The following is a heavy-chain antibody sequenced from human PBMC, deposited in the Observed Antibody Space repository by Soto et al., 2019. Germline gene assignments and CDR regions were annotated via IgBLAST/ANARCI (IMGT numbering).Heavy chain of an antibody. V-gene: IGHV3-23*01. CDR3: AKDRYLDHDSRGYLFDN. D-gene: IGHD3-22*01. J-gene: IGHJ4*02. CDR1: GFTFNIYA. Sequence: EVQLLESGGDLIQPGGSLRLSCAASGFTFNIYAMTWVRQAPGKGLEGVSDISRFGDITYYADSVEGRFSISRDNSKNPLYLQMNSLRAEDTAVYYCAKDRYLDHDSRGYLFDNWGQGTLVTVSS. CDR2: ISRFGDIT.